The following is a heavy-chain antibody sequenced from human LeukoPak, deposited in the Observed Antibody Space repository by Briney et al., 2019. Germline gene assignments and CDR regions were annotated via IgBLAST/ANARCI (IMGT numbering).Heavy chain of an antibody. CDR2: ISAYNGNT. Sequence: GASVKVSCKASGYTFTSYGISWVRQAPGQGLEWMGWISAYNGNTNYAQKLQGRVTMTTDASTSTAYMELSSLRSEDTAVYYCAREGLWFGEFVILAWFDPWGQGTLVTVSS. CDR1: GYTFTSYG. J-gene: IGHJ5*02. D-gene: IGHD3-10*01. V-gene: IGHV1-18*01. CDR3: AREGLWFGEFVILAWFDP.